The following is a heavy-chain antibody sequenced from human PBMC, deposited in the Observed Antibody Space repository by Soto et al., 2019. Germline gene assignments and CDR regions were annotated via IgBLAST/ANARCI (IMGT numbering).Heavy chain of an antibody. CDR3: ARSLRRGPPFEY. CDR2: IFYSGSA. D-gene: IGHD3-10*01. CDR1: GGSISSSSYY. V-gene: IGHV4-39*01. Sequence: SETLSLTCTVSGGSISSSSYYWGWFRQPPGKGLEWIGSIFYSGSAYYTPSLKSRVTISVDTSKNQFSLKLSSVTAADTAVYYCARSLRRGPPFEYWGQGTLVTVS. J-gene: IGHJ4*02.